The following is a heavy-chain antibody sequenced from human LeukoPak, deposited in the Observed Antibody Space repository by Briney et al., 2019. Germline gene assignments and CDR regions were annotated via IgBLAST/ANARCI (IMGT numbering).Heavy chain of an antibody. J-gene: IGHJ4*02. CDR1: GFTFSNYW. CDR3: ARDRGPRTGLMVREACDY. D-gene: IGHD3-10*01. CDR2: ISFDGSST. Sequence: TGGSLRLSCAASGFTFSNYWMHWVRQAPGKGLVWVSRISFDGSSTNYAESVKGRFTISRDNAKNTLYLQMNSLRVEDTAVYYCARDRGPRTGLMVREACDYWGQGTLVTVSS. V-gene: IGHV3-74*01.